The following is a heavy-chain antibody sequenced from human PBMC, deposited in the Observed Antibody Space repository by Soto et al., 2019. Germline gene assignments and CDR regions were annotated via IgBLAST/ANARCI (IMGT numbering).Heavy chain of an antibody. CDR1: GGTFSSYT. V-gene: IGHV1-69*08. CDR2: IIPILGIA. J-gene: IGHJ3*02. D-gene: IGHD2-15*01. CDR3: AREVAYCSGGSCRLPCDI. Sequence: QVQLVQSGAEVKKPGSSVKVSCKASGGTFSSYTISWVRQAPGQGLEWMGRIIPILGIANYAQKFQGRVTITADKATRTAYMGLGSLRSEDTAVYYWAREVAYCSGGSCRLPCDIWGQGTMVTVSS.